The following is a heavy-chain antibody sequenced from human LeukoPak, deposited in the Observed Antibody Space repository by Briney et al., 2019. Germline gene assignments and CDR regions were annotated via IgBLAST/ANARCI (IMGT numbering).Heavy chain of an antibody. J-gene: IGHJ4*02. CDR2: IWYDGSNK. CDR1: GFTFSSYG. Sequence: GGSLRLSCTASGFTFSSYGMHWVRQAPGKGLEWVAVIWYDGSNKYYADSVKGRFTISRDNSKNTLYLQMNSLRAEDTAVYYCAKVSAAGTTNTSYWGQGTLVTVSS. CDR3: AKVSAAGTTNTSY. V-gene: IGHV3-30*02. D-gene: IGHD6-13*01.